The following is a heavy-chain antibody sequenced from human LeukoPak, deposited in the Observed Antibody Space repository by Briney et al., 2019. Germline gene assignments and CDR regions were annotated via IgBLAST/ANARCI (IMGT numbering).Heavy chain of an antibody. D-gene: IGHD1-26*01. V-gene: IGHV3-74*01. J-gene: IGHJ4*02. CDR3: ARISSVMWELSD. CDR2: INSDGSST. Sequence: PGRSLRLSCAASGFTFSSYWMHWVRQAPGKGLVWASRINSDGSSTSYADSVKGRFTISRDNAKNTLYLQMNSLRAEDTAVYYCARISSVMWELSDWGQGTLVTVSS. CDR1: GFTFSSYW.